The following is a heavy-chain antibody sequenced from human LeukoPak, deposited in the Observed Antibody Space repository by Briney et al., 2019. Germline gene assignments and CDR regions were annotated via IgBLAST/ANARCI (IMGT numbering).Heavy chain of an antibody. CDR2: ISNNGGYT. CDR1: GFNLGNYG. Sequence: GGSLRLSCTASGFNLGNYGMSWVRQAPGKGLEWVSAISNNGGYTYYADSVQGRFTISRDNSKSTLCLQMNSLRAEDTAVYYCAKQLGYCSDGSCYFPYWGQGTLVTVSS. CDR3: AKQLGYCSDGSCYFPY. D-gene: IGHD2-15*01. V-gene: IGHV3-23*01. J-gene: IGHJ4*02.